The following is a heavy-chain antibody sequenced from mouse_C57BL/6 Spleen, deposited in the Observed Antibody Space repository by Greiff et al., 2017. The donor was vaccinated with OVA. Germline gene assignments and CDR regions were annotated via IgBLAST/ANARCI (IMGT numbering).Heavy chain of an antibody. D-gene: IGHD2-4*01. V-gene: IGHV5-17*01. J-gene: IGHJ4*01. CDR2: ISSGSSTI. Sequence: EVHLVESGGGLVKPGGSLKLSCAASGFTFSDYGMHWVRQAPEKGLEWVAYISSGSSTIYYADTVKGRFTISRDNAKNTLFLQMTSLRSEDTAMYYCASHPYYDYARGSYWGQGTSVTVSS. CDR3: ASHPYYDYARGSY. CDR1: GFTFSDYG.